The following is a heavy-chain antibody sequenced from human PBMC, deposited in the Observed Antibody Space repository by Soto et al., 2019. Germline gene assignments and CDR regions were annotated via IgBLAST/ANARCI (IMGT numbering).Heavy chain of an antibody. CDR1: GGSISSGDYY. V-gene: IGHV4-30-4*01. D-gene: IGHD3-22*01. CDR2: IYYSGTT. Sequence: TLSLTCTVSGGSISSGDYYWSWIRQPPGKGLEWVGYIYYSGTTYYNPSLKSRVTISLDTSKNQFSLKLSSVTAADTAVYYCASTYYYDAAGTNAFDIWGQGTMVTVSS. J-gene: IGHJ3*02. CDR3: ASTYYYDAAGTNAFDI.